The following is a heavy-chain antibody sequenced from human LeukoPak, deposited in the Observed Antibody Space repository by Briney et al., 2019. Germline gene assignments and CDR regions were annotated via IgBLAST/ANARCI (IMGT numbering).Heavy chain of an antibody. CDR1: GFTFSSYA. Sequence: PGGSLRLSCAASGFTFSSYAMSWVRQAPGKGLEWVSAISGSGGSTYYADSVKGRFTISRDNAKNSLYLQMNSLRAEDTAVYYCARDITMIVVVPYYFDYWGQGTLVTVSS. CDR3: ARDITMIVVVPYYFDY. J-gene: IGHJ4*02. CDR2: ISGSGGST. D-gene: IGHD3-22*01. V-gene: IGHV3-23*01.